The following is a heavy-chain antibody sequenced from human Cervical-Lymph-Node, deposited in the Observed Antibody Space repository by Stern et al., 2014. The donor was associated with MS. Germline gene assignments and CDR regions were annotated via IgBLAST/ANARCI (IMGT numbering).Heavy chain of an antibody. J-gene: IGHJ6*02. CDR3: ARSARRYGMDV. CDR2: IYPSDADT. CDR1: DYDFTSYW. Sequence: VQLVQSGAEVTKPGESLKISCKTSDYDFTSYWIAWVRQMPGKGLEWMGIIYPSDADTRYSPSFQGQVTISADKSLTTAYLQWSSLKASDTAMYYCARSARRYGMDVWGQGTTVTVSS. V-gene: IGHV5-51*01.